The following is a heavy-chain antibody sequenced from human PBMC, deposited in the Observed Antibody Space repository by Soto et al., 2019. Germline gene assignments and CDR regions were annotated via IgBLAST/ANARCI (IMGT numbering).Heavy chain of an antibody. CDR3: AKTYDKWLLITPIGY. CDR1: GFTFRSYA. Sequence: GESLKISCAASGFTFRSYAMSWVRQAPGKGLEWVSAISGSGGSTYYADSVKGRFTISRDNSKNTLYLQMNSLRAEDTAVYYCAKTYDKWLLITPIGYWGQGTLVTVSS. V-gene: IGHV3-23*01. CDR2: ISGSGGST. J-gene: IGHJ4*02. D-gene: IGHD3-22*01.